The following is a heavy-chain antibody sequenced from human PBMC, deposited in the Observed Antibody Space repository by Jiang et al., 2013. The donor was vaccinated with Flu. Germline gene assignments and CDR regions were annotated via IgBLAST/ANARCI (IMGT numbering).Heavy chain of an antibody. CDR1: GDSIFRNYGA. CDR2: TYYRSQWIH. Sequence: QTLSLTCAISGDSIFRNYGAWNWIRQSPSRGLEWLGRTYYRSQWIHDYAVSVKGRITVTADASTNQFSXQLTSVTPEDSAVYYCARNGGGPQSGLDVWGPRDHGHRLL. D-gene: IGHD1-1*01. V-gene: IGHV6-1*01. J-gene: IGHJ6*01. CDR3: ARNGGGPQSGLDV.